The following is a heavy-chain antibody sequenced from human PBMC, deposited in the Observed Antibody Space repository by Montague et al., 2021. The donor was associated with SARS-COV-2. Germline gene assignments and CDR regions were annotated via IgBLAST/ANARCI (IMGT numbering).Heavy chain of an antibody. V-gene: IGHV4-59*01. CDR1: GASSGTYY. CDR2: VYYTGAT. J-gene: IGHJ3*02. CDR3: ARSVTAAGPESFDI. Sequence: SETLSLTCTVSGASSGTYYRNWIRQAPGKGLEWIGYVYYTGATNYNPSLRGRATISLDASEAQFSLNIPSMTAADTAIYYCARSVTAAGPESFDIWGQGTIVTVSS. D-gene: IGHD6-13*01.